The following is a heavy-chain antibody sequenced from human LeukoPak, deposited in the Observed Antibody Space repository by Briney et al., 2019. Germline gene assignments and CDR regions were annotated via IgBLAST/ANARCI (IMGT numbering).Heavy chain of an antibody. V-gene: IGHV3-33*08. CDR2: IWYDGSNK. J-gene: IGHJ5*02. CDR3: ARDPPYP. Sequence: GGSLRLSCAASGFTFSIYAMNWVRQAPGKGLEWVAVIWYDGSNKYYADSVKGRFTISRDNSKNTLYLQMNSLRAEDTAVYYCARDPPYPWGQGTLVTVSS. CDR1: GFTFSIYA.